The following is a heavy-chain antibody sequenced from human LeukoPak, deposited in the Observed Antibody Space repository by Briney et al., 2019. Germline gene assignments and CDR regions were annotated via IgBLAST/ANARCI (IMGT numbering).Heavy chain of an antibody. CDR1: GFTFSSYS. CDR3: ARDLVAAAAPDWFDP. CDR2: ISGSSTTI. J-gene: IGHJ5*02. D-gene: IGHD6-13*01. V-gene: IGHV3-48*04. Sequence: GGSLRLSCAASGFTFSSYSMNWVRQAPGKGLEWVSYISGSSTTIYYADSVKGRFTISRDNAKNSLYLQMNSLRAEDTAVYYCARDLVAAAAPDWFDPWGQGTLVTVSS.